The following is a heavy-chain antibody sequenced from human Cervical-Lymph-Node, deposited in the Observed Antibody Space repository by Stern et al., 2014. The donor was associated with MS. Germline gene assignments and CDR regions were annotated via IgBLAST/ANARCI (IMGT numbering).Heavy chain of an antibody. J-gene: IGHJ4*02. Sequence: EVQLEESGGGLIQPGGSLRLSCAASGFTVNSNYMSLVRQAPGKGLECVSVIDSGGSTYYADSVKGRFTISRDNSKNTLYLQMNSLRADDTAVYYCARGWLFDWGQGTLVTVSS. CDR3: ARGWLFD. CDR2: IDSGGST. CDR1: GFTVNSNY. D-gene: IGHD3-9*01. V-gene: IGHV3-53*01.